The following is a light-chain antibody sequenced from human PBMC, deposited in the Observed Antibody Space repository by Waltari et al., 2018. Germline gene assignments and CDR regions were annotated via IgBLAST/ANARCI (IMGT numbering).Light chain of an antibody. V-gene: IGKV1-5*03. CDR2: RAS. J-gene: IGKJ2*03. CDR3: QQYNAIRG. CDR1: QSIAIW. Sequence: DIQMTQSPSILSASVGDRVTITCRASQSIAIWLAWYQQKPGKAPKLRIYRASSLESGVPSRFSGSGSGTEFTLTISSLQPDDFATYYCQQYNAIRGCGQGTKLEIK.